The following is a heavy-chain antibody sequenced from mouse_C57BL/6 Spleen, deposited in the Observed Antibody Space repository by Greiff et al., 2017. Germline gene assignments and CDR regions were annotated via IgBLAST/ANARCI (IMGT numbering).Heavy chain of an antibody. CDR3: AKEWYGKFDY. Sequence: QVQLQQSGPELVKPGASVKISCKASGYAFSSSWMNWVKQRPGKGLEWIGRIYPGDGDTNYNGKFKGKATLTADKSSSTAYMQLSSLTSEDSAVYFCAKEWYGKFDYWGQGTTLTGSS. CDR1: GYAFSSSW. V-gene: IGHV1-82*01. D-gene: IGHD1-3*01. CDR2: IYPGDGDT. J-gene: IGHJ2*01.